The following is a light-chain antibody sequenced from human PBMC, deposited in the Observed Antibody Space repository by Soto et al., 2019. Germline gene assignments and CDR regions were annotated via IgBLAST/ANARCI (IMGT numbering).Light chain of an antibody. J-gene: IGLJ1*01. V-gene: IGLV1-44*01. CDR2: SNN. CDR3: AVWDDRFNVYV. CDR1: SSNIGVYT. Sequence: QSVLTQPPSASGTPGQRVIISCSGSSSNIGVYTVNWYQQLPGTAPKLLIYSNNQRPSRVPDRFSGSKSGTSASLSISGLPSEDEADSYCAVWDDRFNVYVFGIGTKVT.